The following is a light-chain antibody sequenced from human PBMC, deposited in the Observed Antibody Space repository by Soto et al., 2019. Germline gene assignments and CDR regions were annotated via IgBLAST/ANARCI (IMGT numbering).Light chain of an antibody. CDR2: EVN. J-gene: IGLJ1*01. CDR1: SSDVGSYTY. V-gene: IGLV2-14*01. CDR3: SSYTSSSTLYV. Sequence: QSALTQPASVSGSPRQSITISCTGASSDVGSYTYVSWYQQHPGKAPKLMIYEVNNRPPGVSNRFSGSKSGNTASLTISGLQAEDEADYYCSSYTSSSTLYVFGTGTKVTVL.